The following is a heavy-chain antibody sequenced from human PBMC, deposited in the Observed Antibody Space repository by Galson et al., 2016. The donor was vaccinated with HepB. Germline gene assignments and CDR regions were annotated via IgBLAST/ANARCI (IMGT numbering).Heavy chain of an antibody. Sequence: TLSLTCPVSGGSISSGGYYWSWIRQHPGKGLEWIGYIHYSGSTYYNPSLESRVSISVDTSKNQFSLKLSSVTAADTAVYYCARVGRYYGSGILCAFDIWGQGTMVTVSS. CDR2: IHYSGST. V-gene: IGHV4-31*03. J-gene: IGHJ3*02. CDR3: ARVGRYYGSGILCAFDI. CDR1: GGSISSGGYY. D-gene: IGHD3-10*01.